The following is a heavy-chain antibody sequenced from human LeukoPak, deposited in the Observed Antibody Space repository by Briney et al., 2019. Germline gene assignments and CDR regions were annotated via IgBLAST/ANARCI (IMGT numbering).Heavy chain of an antibody. CDR3: TRTLAARSFYFDY. D-gene: IGHD3-10*01. J-gene: IGHJ4*02. CDR2: INQDGTER. Sequence: GGSLRLSCAASVFSFSTYLMSWVRQAPGKGLEWVANINQDGTERYLVDSVKGRFTISRDNGKNSVFLQMNSLRDEDTAVYYCTRTLAARSFYFDYWGRGTLVTVSS. V-gene: IGHV3-7*01. CDR1: VFSFSTYL.